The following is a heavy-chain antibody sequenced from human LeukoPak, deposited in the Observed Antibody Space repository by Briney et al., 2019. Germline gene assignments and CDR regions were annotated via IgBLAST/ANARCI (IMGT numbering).Heavy chain of an antibody. Sequence: PGGSLRLSCAASGFTFSSYAMHWVRQAPGKGLEYVSAISSNGGSAYYANSVKGRFTISRDNSKNTLYLQMGSLRAEDMAVYYCARDPHRSSTSCYVGPLDYWGQGTLVTVSS. V-gene: IGHV3-64*01. J-gene: IGHJ4*02. CDR3: ARDPHRSSTSCYVGPLDY. CDR2: ISSNGGSA. CDR1: GFTFSSYA. D-gene: IGHD2-2*01.